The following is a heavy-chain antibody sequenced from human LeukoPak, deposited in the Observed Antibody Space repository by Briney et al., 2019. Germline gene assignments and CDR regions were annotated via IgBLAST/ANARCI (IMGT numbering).Heavy chain of an antibody. CDR1: GFSFNTYA. V-gene: IGHV3-48*04. CDR2: ISSSGSTI. D-gene: IGHD3-22*01. CDR3: ARDQEDYYDSSGLNDAFDI. J-gene: IGHJ3*02. Sequence: GGSLRLSCAASGFSFNTYALHWVRQAPGKGLEWVSYISSSGSTIYYADSVKGRFTISRDNAKNSLYLQMNSLRAEDTAVYYCARDQEDYYDSSGLNDAFDIWGQGTMVTVSS.